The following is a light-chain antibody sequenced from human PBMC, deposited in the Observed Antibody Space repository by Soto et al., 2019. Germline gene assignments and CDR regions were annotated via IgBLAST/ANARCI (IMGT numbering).Light chain of an antibody. CDR2: EVS. Sequence: QSALTQPASVSGSPGQSITISCTGTSSDVGGYNYVSWYQQHPGKAPKLIIYEVSNRPSGVSNRFSGSKSGNTASLTISGLQAEDETDFYCSSYSSSRVPYVFGTGTKLTVL. CDR3: SSYSSSRVPYV. CDR1: SSDVGGYNY. V-gene: IGLV2-14*01. J-gene: IGLJ1*01.